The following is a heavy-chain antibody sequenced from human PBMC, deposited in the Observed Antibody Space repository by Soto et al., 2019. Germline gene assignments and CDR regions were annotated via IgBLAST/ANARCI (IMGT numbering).Heavy chain of an antibody. CDR2: IVVGSGNT. CDR3: AATRKDYSNDNSHYYYYGMVV. V-gene: IGHV1-58*01. CDR1: GFTFTSSA. D-gene: IGHD4-4*01. J-gene: IGHJ6*02. Sequence: QMQLVQSGPEVKKPGTSVKVSCKASGFTFTSSAVQWVRQARGQRLEWIGWIVVGSGNTNYAQKFQERVTITRDMSTSTAYMELSSLRSEDTAVYYCAATRKDYSNDNSHYYYYGMVVWGQGTTVTVSS.